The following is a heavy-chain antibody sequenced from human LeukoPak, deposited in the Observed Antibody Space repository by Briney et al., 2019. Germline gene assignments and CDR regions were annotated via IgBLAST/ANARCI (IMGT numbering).Heavy chain of an antibody. V-gene: IGHV4-34*01. J-gene: IGHJ4*02. CDR2: ISHSGST. CDR1: GGSFSGYY. CDR3: AREPGLLWFGETDY. Sequence: SETLSLTCAVYGGSFSGYYWSWIRQPPGKGLEWIGEISHSGSTNYNPSLKSRVTISVDTPKNQFSLKLSSVTAADTAVYYCAREPGLLWFGETDYWGQGTLVTVSS. D-gene: IGHD3-10*01.